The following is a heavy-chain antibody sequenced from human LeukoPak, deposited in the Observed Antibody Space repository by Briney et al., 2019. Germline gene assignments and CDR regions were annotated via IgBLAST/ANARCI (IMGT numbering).Heavy chain of an antibody. CDR1: GFTFSPYT. D-gene: IGHD6-6*01. J-gene: IGHJ3*01. CDR3: ARDSSVCAFDV. Sequence: GGSLRLSCVASGFTFSPYTMHWFRQPPGKGLEWVSYINTGSSTIYYADSVKGRFTISRDNAKNSLYLQLNSLRAEDTAVYYCARDSSVCAFDVWGQGTMVTVSS. CDR2: INTGSSTI. V-gene: IGHV3-48*01.